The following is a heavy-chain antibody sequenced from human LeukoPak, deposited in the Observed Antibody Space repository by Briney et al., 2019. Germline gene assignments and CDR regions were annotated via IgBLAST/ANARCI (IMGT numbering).Heavy chain of an antibody. CDR2: VRYDGSNE. Sequence: GGSLRLSCAASGFTFSNYGMRWVRQAPGKGLEWVAFVRYDGSNEYYADSVKGRFTISRDNSKKTLYLEMNSLRPEDTAVYYCAKDEGRSDRYGSGSYPPYWGQGTLVTVSS. CDR3: AKDEGRSDRYGSGSYPPY. CDR1: GFTFSNYG. V-gene: IGHV3-30*02. D-gene: IGHD3-10*01. J-gene: IGHJ4*02.